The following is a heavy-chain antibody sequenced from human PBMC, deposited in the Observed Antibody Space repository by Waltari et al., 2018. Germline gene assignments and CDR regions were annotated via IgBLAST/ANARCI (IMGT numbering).Heavy chain of an antibody. CDR2: IYYSGST. Sequence: QVQLQESGPGLVKPSETLSLTCTVSGGPISSYYWSWIRQPPGKGLEWIGYIYYSGSTNYNPSLKSRVTISVDTSKNQFSLKLSSVTAADTALYYCARASPRFLEWLSDAFDIWGQGTMVTVSS. J-gene: IGHJ3*02. CDR1: GGPISSYY. V-gene: IGHV4-59*01. CDR3: ARASPRFLEWLSDAFDI. D-gene: IGHD3-3*01.